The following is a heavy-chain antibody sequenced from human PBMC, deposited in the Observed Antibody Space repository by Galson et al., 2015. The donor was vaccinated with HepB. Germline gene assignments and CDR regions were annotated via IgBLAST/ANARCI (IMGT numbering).Heavy chain of an antibody. CDR3: ARVMIRVGYFDL. CDR1: GGSTSSYY. J-gene: IGHJ2*01. D-gene: IGHD2-15*01. Sequence: LSLTCTVSGGSTSSYYWSWIRQPAGKGLEWIGRIYTSGSTNYNPSLKSRVTMSVDTSKNQFSLKLSSVTAADTAVYYCARVMIRVGYFDLWGRGTLVTVSS. V-gene: IGHV4-4*07. CDR2: IYTSGST.